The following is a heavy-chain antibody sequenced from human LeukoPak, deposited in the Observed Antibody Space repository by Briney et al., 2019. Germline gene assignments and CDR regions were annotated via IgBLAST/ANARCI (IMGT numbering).Heavy chain of an antibody. CDR1: GFTFSTYG. V-gene: IGHV3-7*04. J-gene: IGHJ2*01. D-gene: IGHD4-23*01. CDR2: IKQDGSEK. CDR3: AKDSTVVT. Sequence: GGSLRLSCAASGFTFSTYGMSWVRQAPGKGLEWVANIKQDGSEKYYVDSVKGRFTISRDNAKNSLYLQMNSLRAEDTAVYYCAKDSTVVTGGRGTLVTVSS.